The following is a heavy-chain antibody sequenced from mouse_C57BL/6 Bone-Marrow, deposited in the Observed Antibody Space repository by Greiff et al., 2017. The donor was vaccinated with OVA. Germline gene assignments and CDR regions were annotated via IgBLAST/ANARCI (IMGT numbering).Heavy chain of an antibody. J-gene: IGHJ1*03. CDR2: ISYDGSN. Sequence: EVQLQQSGPGLVKPSQSLSLTCSVTGYSITSGYYWNWIRQFPGNKLEWMGYISYDGSNNYNPSLKNRISITRDTSKNQFFLKLNSVTTEDTATYYCARGGVLRYFDVWGTGTTVTVSS. CDR1: GYSITSGYY. D-gene: IGHD1-1*01. CDR3: ARGGVLRYFDV. V-gene: IGHV3-6*01.